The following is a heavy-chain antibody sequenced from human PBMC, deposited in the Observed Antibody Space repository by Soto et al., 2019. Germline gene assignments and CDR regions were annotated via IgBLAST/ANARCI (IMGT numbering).Heavy chain of an antibody. CDR3: ARAESIAVAHDAFDI. Sequence: GGSLRLSCAASGFTFSSYGMHWVRQAPGKGLEWVAVIWYDGSNKYYADSVKGRFTISRDNSRNTLYLQMNSLRAEDTAVYYCARAESIAVAHDAFDIWGQGTMVTVSS. D-gene: IGHD6-19*01. CDR2: IWYDGSNK. CDR1: GFTFSSYG. V-gene: IGHV3-33*01. J-gene: IGHJ3*02.